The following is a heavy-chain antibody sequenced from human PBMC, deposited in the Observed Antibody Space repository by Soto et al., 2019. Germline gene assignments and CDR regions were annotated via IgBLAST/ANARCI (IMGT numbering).Heavy chain of an antibody. CDR3: AKPFTSYGPTYNWFDP. CDR2: ISYDGSNK. D-gene: IGHD5-18*01. CDR1: GFTFSSYG. V-gene: IGHV3-30*18. Sequence: QVQLVESGGGVVQPGRSLRLSCAASGFTFSSYGMHWVRQAPGKGLEWVAVISYDGSNKYYADSVKGRFTISRDNSKNTLYLQMNSLRAEDTAVYYCAKPFTSYGPTYNWFDPWGQGTLVTVSS. J-gene: IGHJ5*02.